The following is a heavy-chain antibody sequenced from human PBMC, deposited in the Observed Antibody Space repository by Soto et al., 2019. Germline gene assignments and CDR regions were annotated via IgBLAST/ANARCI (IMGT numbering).Heavy chain of an antibody. D-gene: IGHD3-16*02. CDR3: ARGVFKDDYVWGSYRSIFDY. J-gene: IGHJ4*02. CDR1: GFTFSSYA. Sequence: SLKISCAASGFTFSSYAMRWVRQAPGKGLEWVAVISYDGSNKYYADSVKGRFTISRDNSKNTLYLQMNSLRAEDTAVYYCARGVFKDDYVWGSYRSIFDYWGQGTLVTVSS. CDR2: ISYDGSNK. V-gene: IGHV3-30-3*01.